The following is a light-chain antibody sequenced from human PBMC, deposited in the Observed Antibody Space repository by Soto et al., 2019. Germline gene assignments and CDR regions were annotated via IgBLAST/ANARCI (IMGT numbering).Light chain of an antibody. Sequence: QSVLTQPPSASGTPGQRVTISCSGSSSNIGSNTVNWYQHLPGTAPKLLIYNDNQRPSGVPDRFSGSKSGTSASLAISGLQSGDEADYACAAWDASLNGYVFGTGTKVTVL. J-gene: IGLJ1*01. CDR2: NDN. CDR3: AAWDASLNGYV. CDR1: SSNIGSNT. V-gene: IGLV1-44*01.